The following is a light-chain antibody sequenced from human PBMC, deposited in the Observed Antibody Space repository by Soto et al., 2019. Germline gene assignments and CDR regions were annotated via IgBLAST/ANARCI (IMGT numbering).Light chain of an antibody. CDR1: QSISTW. V-gene: IGKV1-5*01. Sequence: DIPMTQSPSTVSASVGDAVTITCRASQSISTWLAWYQQKPGKAPNLLNYDASTLESGGPSGFSGSGSGTEFTLTISSLQPDDSATYYCQQYNSYPYTFGQGTKLDIK. CDR3: QQYNSYPYT. CDR2: DAS. J-gene: IGKJ2*01.